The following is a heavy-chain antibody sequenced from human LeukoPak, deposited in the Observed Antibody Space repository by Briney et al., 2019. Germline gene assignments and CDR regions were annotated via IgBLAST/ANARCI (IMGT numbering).Heavy chain of an antibody. J-gene: IGHJ5*01. Sequence: ASVTVSCTASGYTFTGQYLHWVRQAPGQGLEWMGWINPSSGGTNYAQKFQGRVSMTSDTSISTAYMELSRLRSDDTAVYYCARGDLLKSRHNWFDPWGQGTLVSVSS. CDR2: INPSSGGT. D-gene: IGHD2-21*02. V-gene: IGHV1-2*02. CDR1: GYTFTGQY. CDR3: ARGDLLKSRHNWFDP.